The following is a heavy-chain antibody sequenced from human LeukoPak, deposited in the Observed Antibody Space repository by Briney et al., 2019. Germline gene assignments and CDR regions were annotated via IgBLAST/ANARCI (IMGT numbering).Heavy chain of an antibody. CDR2: INHSGST. Sequence: SETLSLTCAVYGGSFSGYYRSWIRQPPGKGLEWIGEINHSGSTNYNPSLKSRVTISVDTSKNQFSLKLSSVTAADTAVYYCVRHPSSGCLSWGQGTMVTVSS. J-gene: IGHJ3*01. CDR3: VRHPSSGCLS. V-gene: IGHV4-34*01. CDR1: GGSFSGYY. D-gene: IGHD6-19*01.